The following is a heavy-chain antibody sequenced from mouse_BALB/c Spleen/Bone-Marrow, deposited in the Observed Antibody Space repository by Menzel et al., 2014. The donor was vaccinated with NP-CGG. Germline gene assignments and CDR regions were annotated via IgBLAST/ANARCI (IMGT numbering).Heavy chain of an antibody. CDR2: ISNGGGST. CDR1: GFTFSDYY. V-gene: IGHV5-12*01. Sequence: EVMLVESGGGSVQPGGSLKLSCAASGFTFSDYYMYWVRQTPEKRLEWVAYISNGGGSTYYPDTIKGRFTTSRDNAKNTLFLQMSRLKSEDTAVYFCSTMITTPYALDYWGQGTSVTVSS. D-gene: IGHD2-4*01. CDR3: STMITTPYALDY. J-gene: IGHJ4*01.